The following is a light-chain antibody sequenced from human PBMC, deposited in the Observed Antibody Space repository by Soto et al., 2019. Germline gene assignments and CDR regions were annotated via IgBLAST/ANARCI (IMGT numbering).Light chain of an antibody. V-gene: IGLV2-23*01. CDR2: EGS. J-gene: IGLJ2*01. CDR3: CSYARSSTVV. Sequence: QSALTQPASVSGSPGQSITISCTGTSSDVGSYNFVSWYQQHPGKAPKLMIYEGSKWPSGVSKRFSGSKSGNTASLTISGLQAEDEADYYCCSYARSSTVVFGGGTKLTVL. CDR1: SSDVGSYNF.